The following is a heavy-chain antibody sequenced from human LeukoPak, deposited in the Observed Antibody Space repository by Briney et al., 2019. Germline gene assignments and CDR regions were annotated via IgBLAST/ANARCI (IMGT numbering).Heavy chain of an antibody. Sequence: PGGSLRLSCVASGFTFSRYTMNWVRQAPGKGLEWVSAISGSSDHIHYADSMKGRFTISRDNAKNSLYLQMNSLTAEDTAVYYCARVTGYGGNHDYWGQGTLVSVSS. CDR2: ISGSSDHI. CDR3: ARVTGYGGNHDY. D-gene: IGHD4-23*01. V-gene: IGHV3-21*01. J-gene: IGHJ4*02. CDR1: GFTFSRYT.